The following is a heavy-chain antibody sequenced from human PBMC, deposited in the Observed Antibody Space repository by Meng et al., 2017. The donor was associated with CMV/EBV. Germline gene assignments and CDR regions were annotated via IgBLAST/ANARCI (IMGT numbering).Heavy chain of an antibody. CDR3: ARDHRYCSSTSCYQPPYYYYYGMDV. V-gene: IGHV1-46*01. Sequence: ASAMVFCRASAYTFTSYYMHWVGQPPGRGREWLGIINPSGGSTNYAQKFKGRVTMTRDTSTSTVYLELSSLRSEDTAVYYCARDHRYCSSTSCYQPPYYYYYGMDVWGQGTTVTVSS. J-gene: IGHJ6*02. D-gene: IGHD2-2*01. CDR1: AYTFTSYY. CDR2: INPSGGST.